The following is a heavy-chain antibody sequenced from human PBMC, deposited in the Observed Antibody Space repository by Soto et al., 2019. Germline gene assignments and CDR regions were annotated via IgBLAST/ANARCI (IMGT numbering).Heavy chain of an antibody. CDR2: ISAYNGNT. D-gene: IGHD2-2*01. CDR3: ARGPDCSSTSCRAYYYYYMDV. CDR1: GYTFTSYG. V-gene: IGHV1-18*01. J-gene: IGHJ6*03. Sequence: ASVKVSCKASGYTFTSYGISWVRQAPGQGLEWMGWISAYNGNTNYAQKLQGRVTMTTDTSTSTAYMELRSLRSDDTAVYYCARGPDCSSTSCRAYYYYYMDVWAKGTTVTVSS.